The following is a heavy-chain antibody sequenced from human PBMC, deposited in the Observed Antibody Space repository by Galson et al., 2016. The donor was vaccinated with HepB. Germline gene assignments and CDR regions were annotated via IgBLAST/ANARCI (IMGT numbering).Heavy chain of an antibody. D-gene: IGHD3-3*01. CDR2: IYYSGTT. CDR3: ARVGRLDFWSGFYVPPFDY. CDR1: GGSISSGGYS. V-gene: IGHV4-30-4*07. Sequence: TLSLTCAVSGGSISSGGYSWSWIRQPPGKGLEWIGYIYYSGTTYYNLSLKSRVTISVDTSKNQFSLKLSSVTAADTAVYYCARVGRLDFWSGFYVPPFDYWGQGTLVAVSS. J-gene: IGHJ4*02.